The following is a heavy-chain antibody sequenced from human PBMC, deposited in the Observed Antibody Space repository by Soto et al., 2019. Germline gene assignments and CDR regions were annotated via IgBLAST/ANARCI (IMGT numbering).Heavy chain of an antibody. D-gene: IGHD2-2*02. Sequence: QVQLQESGPRLVKPSETVSLTCTVSGGSVSSDTHYWSWIRLPPGKRLEWIGFIYSSGSTNYNPSLKSRVTMSVDTSKNQFSLKLRSVIVADTAVYHCARFVRSCSGTTCYTRADVWGHRTTVSVSS. CDR3: ARFVRSCSGTTCYTRADV. CDR2: IYSSGST. J-gene: IGHJ6*02. V-gene: IGHV4-61*01. CDR1: GGSVSSDTHY.